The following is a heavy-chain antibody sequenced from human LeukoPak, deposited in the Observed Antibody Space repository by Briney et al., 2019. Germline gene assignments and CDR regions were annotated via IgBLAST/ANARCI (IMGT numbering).Heavy chain of an antibody. J-gene: IGHJ3*02. Sequence: GGSLRLSCAASGXTFSSYSMNWVRQAPGKGLEWVSSISSSSSYIYYADSVKGRFTISRDNAKNSLYLQMNSLRAEDTAVYYCAREVTHDAFDIWGQGTMVTVSS. CDR2: ISSSSSYI. CDR1: GXTFSSYS. V-gene: IGHV3-21*01. D-gene: IGHD2-21*02. CDR3: AREVTHDAFDI.